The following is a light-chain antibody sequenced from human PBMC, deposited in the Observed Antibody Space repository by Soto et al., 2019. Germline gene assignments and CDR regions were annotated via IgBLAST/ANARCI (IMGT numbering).Light chain of an antibody. CDR3: TSYTGSSPLLV. V-gene: IGLV2-14*01. CDR1: SNDIGGYNY. CDR2: EVT. Sequence: QSALTQPASVSGSPGQSITISCTGTSNDIGGYNYVSWYQQHPGKAPKLIIWEVTNRPSGISNRFSGSKSGNTASLTISGLRAEDGATYYCTSYTGSSPLLVFVTGTKVTV. J-gene: IGLJ1*01.